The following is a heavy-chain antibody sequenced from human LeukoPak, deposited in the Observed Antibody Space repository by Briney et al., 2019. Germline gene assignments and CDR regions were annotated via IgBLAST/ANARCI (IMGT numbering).Heavy chain of an antibody. CDR1: GGTFSSYA. D-gene: IGHD4-17*01. J-gene: IGHJ4*02. CDR3: AIVDSGDYGYFDY. Sequence: ASVKVSCKASGGTFSSYAISWVRPAPGQGLEWMGGIIPIFGTANYAQKFQGRVTITADESTSTAYMELSSLRSEDTAVYYCAIVDSGDYGYFDYWGQGTLVTVSS. V-gene: IGHV1-69*13. CDR2: IIPIFGTA.